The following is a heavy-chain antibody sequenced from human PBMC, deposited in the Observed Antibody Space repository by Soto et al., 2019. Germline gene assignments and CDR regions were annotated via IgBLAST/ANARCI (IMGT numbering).Heavy chain of an antibody. Sequence: SETLSLTCAVYGVSFSGYYWSWIRQPPGKGLEWIGEINHSGSTNYNPSLKSRVTISVDTSKNQFSLKLSSVTAADTAVYYCARGTDIVLMVYAVEPNWFDPWGQGTLVTVSS. D-gene: IGHD2-8*01. CDR2: INHSGST. V-gene: IGHV4-34*01. CDR3: ARGTDIVLMVYAVEPNWFDP. J-gene: IGHJ5*02. CDR1: GVSFSGYY.